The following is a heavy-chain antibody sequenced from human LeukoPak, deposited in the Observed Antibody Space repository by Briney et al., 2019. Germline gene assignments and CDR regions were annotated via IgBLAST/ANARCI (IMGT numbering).Heavy chain of an antibody. V-gene: IGHV3-7*01. J-gene: IGHJ4*02. CDR3: ARGHRGPNY. D-gene: IGHD1-14*01. CDR1: GFTFSNAW. Sequence: GGSLRLSCAASGFTFSNAWMSWVRHAPGKGLEWVANIKQDGSEKYYVDSVKGRFTISRDNAKNSLYLQMNSLRAEDTAVYYCARGHRGPNYWGQGTLVTVSS. CDR2: IKQDGSEK.